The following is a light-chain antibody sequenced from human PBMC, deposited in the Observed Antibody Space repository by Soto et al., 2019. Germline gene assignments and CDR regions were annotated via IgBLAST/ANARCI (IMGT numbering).Light chain of an antibody. CDR3: SSYTSISTYV. CDR2: DVT. Sequence: LTQPASVSGSPGQSITISCTGTSSDVGGYNFVSWYQQHPDKAPKLMIYDVTNRPSGVSNRFSGSKSGNTASLTISGLQAEDEADYYCSSYTSISTYVFGTGTKLTVL. J-gene: IGLJ1*01. CDR1: SSDVGGYNF. V-gene: IGLV2-14*01.